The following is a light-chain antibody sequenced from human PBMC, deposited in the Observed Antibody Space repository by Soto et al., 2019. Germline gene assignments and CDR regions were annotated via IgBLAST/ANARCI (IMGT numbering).Light chain of an antibody. CDR1: QAIARH. Sequence: IQMTQSPSSLSASVGDTVSITCRASQAIARHVAWYPQIPGKAPMVLIHAASTLQSGVPSRFSGSGSGTDFTLTISGLQAEDFATYYCQRIDTLPIFGGGTKVEI. CDR2: AAS. CDR3: QRIDTLPI. V-gene: IGKV1-9*01. J-gene: IGKJ4*01.